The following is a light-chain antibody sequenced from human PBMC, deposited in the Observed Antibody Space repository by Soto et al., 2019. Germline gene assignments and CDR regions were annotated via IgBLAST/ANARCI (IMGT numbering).Light chain of an antibody. J-gene: IGKJ2*01. CDR1: QSISRN. Sequence: DIQMTQSPSSLSVSVGDRVTITCRASQSISRNLNWYQQQPGKAPKILIYAASSLQSGVPSRFSGSGSGTDFTLTISSLQPEDFATYYCQQSYSTPPMYTFGQGTKLEIK. V-gene: IGKV1-39*01. CDR3: QQSYSTPPMYT. CDR2: AAS.